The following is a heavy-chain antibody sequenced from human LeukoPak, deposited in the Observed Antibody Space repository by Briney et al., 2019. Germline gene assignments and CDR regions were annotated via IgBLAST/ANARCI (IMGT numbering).Heavy chain of an antibody. D-gene: IGHD6-6*01. V-gene: IGHV4-59*01. CDR3: ARAIYSSSSGDFDY. Sequence: SETLSLTCTVSGGSISSYYWSWIRQPPGKGLEGIGYIYYSGSTNYNPSLKSRVTISVDTSKNQFSLKLSSVTAADTAVYYCARAIYSSSSGDFDYWGQGTLVTVSS. J-gene: IGHJ4*02. CDR1: GGSISSYY. CDR2: IYYSGST.